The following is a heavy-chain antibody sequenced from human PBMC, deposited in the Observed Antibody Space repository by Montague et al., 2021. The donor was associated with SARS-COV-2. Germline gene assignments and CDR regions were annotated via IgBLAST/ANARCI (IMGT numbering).Heavy chain of an antibody. CDR3: ARAQNTCFIANCVNYFEV. CDR2: VHYTGST. D-gene: IGHD1-1*01. Sequence: SETLSLTCEVSGDSISSYYWSWIRQSPGKGLEWIGYVHYTGSTKYTPSLKTRVTLSLDTPKNHFSLKLRSVTAADTAISYCARAQNTCFIANCVNYFEVWGLGALVTVSS. V-gene: IGHV4-59*01. CDR1: GDSISSYY. J-gene: IGHJ4*02.